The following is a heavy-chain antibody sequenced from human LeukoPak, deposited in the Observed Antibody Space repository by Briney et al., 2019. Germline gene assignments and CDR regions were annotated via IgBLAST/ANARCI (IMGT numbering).Heavy chain of an antibody. V-gene: IGHV1-18*01. D-gene: IGHD3-16*02. Sequence: GASVKVSCKASGYTFTSYGISWVRQAPGQGLEWMGWISAYNGNTNYAQKLQGRVTMTTDTSTSTAYMELRSLRSDDTAVYYCARFMITFGGVIVISGIDYWGQGTLVTVSS. J-gene: IGHJ4*02. CDR3: ARFMITFGGVIVISGIDY. CDR1: GYTFTSYG. CDR2: ISAYNGNT.